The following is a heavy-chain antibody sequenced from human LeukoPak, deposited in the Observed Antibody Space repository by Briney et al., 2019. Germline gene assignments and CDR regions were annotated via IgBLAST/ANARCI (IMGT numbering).Heavy chain of an antibody. D-gene: IGHD3/OR15-3a*01. Sequence: SETLSLTCTVSGGSISSSSYYWGWIRQPPGKGLEWIGSIYYSGSTYYNPSLKSRVTISVDTSKNQFSLKLSSVTAADTAVYYCAGREQWTGLDYWGQGTLVTVSS. CDR2: IYYSGST. CDR1: GGSISSSSYY. V-gene: IGHV4-39*07. J-gene: IGHJ4*02. CDR3: AGREQWTGLDY.